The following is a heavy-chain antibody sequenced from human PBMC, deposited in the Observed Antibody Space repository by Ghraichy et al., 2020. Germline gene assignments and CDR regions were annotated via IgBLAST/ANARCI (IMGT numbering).Heavy chain of an antibody. J-gene: IGHJ4*02. CDR2: IYSGGST. CDR1: GFTVSSNY. CDR3: ARDVDYYGSGSYYTAY. D-gene: IGHD3-10*01. V-gene: IGHV3-53*01. Sequence: GGSLRLSCAASGFTVSSNYMSWVRQAPGKGLEWVSVIYSGGSTYYADSVKGRFTISRDNSKNTLYLQMNSLRAEDTAVYYCARDVDYYGSGSYYTAYWGQGTLVTVSP.